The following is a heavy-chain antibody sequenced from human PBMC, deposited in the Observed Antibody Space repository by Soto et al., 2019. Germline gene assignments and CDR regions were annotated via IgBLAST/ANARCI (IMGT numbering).Heavy chain of an antibody. CDR1: GGSISSGDYY. CDR2: IYYSGST. V-gene: IGHV4-30-4*01. D-gene: IGHD3-22*01. J-gene: IGHJ1*01. CDR3: ARGDPPPGPYDSSGYYAEYFQH. Sequence: PSETLSLTCTVSGGSISSGDYYWSWILHPPGKGLEWIGYIYYSGSTYYNPSLKSRVTISVDTSKNQFSLKLSSVTAADTAVYYCARGDPPPGPYDSSGYYAEYFQHWGQGTLVTVSS.